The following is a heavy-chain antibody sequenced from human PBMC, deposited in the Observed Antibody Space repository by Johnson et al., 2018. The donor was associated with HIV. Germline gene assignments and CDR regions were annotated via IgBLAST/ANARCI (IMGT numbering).Heavy chain of an antibody. Sequence: VQLVESGGGLVQPGGSLRLSCAASGFTFSSYDMHWVRQATGKRLEWVSVIYSGGSTYYADSVKGRFTISRDNSKNTLYLQMNSLRAEDTAVYYCARASSIAARGADAFDIWGQGTMVTVSS. CDR3: ARASSIAARGADAFDI. J-gene: IGHJ3*02. D-gene: IGHD6-6*01. CDR1: GFTFSSYD. CDR2: IYSGGST. V-gene: IGHV3-66*02.